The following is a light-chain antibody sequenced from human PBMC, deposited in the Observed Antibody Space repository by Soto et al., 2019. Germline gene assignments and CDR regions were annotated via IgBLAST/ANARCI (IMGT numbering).Light chain of an antibody. J-gene: IGKJ5*01. CDR1: QRINIY. CDR2: SAS. V-gene: IGKV1-39*01. CDR3: QQSFSTPT. Sequence: DIQMTQSPSSLSTSVGDRVTITCRASQRINIYLNWYRQKPGKAPELPIYSASNLQSGVPSRFSGSGSGTDFTLTIASLQPEDFATYYCQQSFSTPTFGQGTRLEIK.